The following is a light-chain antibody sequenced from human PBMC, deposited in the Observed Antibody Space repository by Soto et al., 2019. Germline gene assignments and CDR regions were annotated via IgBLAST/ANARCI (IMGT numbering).Light chain of an antibody. J-gene: IGKJ1*01. CDR2: GAS. V-gene: IGKV3-11*01. CDR3: HQRQSWPRT. CDR1: QSVDSN. Sequence: IVLTHSPGTLSLSPLYGATLSFMASQSVDSNLAWYQQKPGQTPRLLMYGASTRPTGIPARFSASGSGTDFTLTISDVQPEDFALYYCHQRQSWPRTFGQGTKVDIK.